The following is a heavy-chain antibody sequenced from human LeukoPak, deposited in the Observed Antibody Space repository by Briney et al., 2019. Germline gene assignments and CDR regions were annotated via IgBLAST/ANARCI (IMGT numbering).Heavy chain of an antibody. CDR3: ARVAYGWGSRLIDC. V-gene: IGHV4-39*07. CDR2: VYYSGLT. J-gene: IGHJ4*02. Sequence: PSETLSLTCTVSGGSINSSNYNWGWIRQPPRRGPEWLASVYYSGLTYYNSSLKSRVSISVDTSKNQFSLKLTSVTAADTAVYYCARVAYGWGSRLIDCWGQGTLVTVSS. CDR1: GGSINSSNYN. D-gene: IGHD3-10*01.